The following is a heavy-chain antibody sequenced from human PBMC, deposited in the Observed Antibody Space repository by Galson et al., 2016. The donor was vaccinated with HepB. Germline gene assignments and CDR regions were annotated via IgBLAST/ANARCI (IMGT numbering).Heavy chain of an antibody. V-gene: IGHV3-7*03. Sequence: SLRLSCAASGFTFGGFWMSWVRQAPGKGLQWVATIKQDGSEKYSVDSVRGRFTITHNNPKTSLYVQMNGLRVEDTAVYYCVRSKSMSHRFLGLPRNQRGFNYGSLVFDLWGQGMLVTVSS. D-gene: IGHD5-18*01. CDR3: VRSKSMSHRFLGLPRNQRGFNYGSLVFDL. CDR2: IKQDGSEK. CDR1: GFTFGGFW. J-gene: IGHJ5*02.